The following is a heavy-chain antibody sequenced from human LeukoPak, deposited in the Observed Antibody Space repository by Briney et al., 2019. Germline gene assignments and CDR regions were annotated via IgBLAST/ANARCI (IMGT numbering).Heavy chain of an antibody. D-gene: IGHD2-15*01. CDR1: GYTFTSYY. V-gene: IGHV1-46*01. CDR3: ARDPPYCSGGSCYSFVFDY. Sequence: ASVKVSCKASGYTFTSYYMHWVRQAPGQGLEWMGIINPSGGSTSYAQKFQGRVTMTRDTSTSTVYMELSSLRSEDTAVYYCARDPPYCSGGSCYSFVFDYWCQGTLVTVSS. J-gene: IGHJ4*02. CDR2: INPSGGST.